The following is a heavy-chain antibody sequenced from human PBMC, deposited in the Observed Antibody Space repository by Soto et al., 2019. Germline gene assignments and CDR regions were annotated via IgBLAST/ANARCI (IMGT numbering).Heavy chain of an antibody. J-gene: IGHJ4*02. CDR1: GYSLSNFW. CDR2: IYPDDSDT. V-gene: IGHV5-51*01. D-gene: IGHD2-8*02. CDR3: ASSVLVTSTMNYFDL. Sequence: GESLKISCHASGYSLSNFWIAWVRQMPGEGLEWLGIIYPDDSDTRYSPSFLGQVTISADKSIKTTYLQWSSLKASDTAIYFCASSVLVTSTMNYFDLWGQATLVTVS.